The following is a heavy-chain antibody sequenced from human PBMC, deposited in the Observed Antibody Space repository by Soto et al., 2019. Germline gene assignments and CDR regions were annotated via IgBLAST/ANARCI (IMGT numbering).Heavy chain of an antibody. J-gene: IGHJ5*02. CDR2: VFYNGTT. V-gene: IGHV4-39*01. D-gene: IGHD2-15*01. CDR3: ARLVVGDPVENA. Sequence: SETLSLTCTVSGGAINTNNYYWGWVRQPPGKGLEWIGGVFYNGTTYYSPSLKSRVTISLAPSRTQFSLKLESVTAADKAVYFCARLVVGDPVENAWGQGTLVTVSS. CDR1: GGAINTNNYY.